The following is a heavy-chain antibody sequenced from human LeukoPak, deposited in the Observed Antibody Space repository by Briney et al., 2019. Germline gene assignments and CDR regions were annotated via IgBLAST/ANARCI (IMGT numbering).Heavy chain of an antibody. Sequence: GGPLKLSCAPSGFTFSNYWMTWIRQAPGKGLEWVANINQVGNDKYYVDSVKGRLTISRDNTKSSVFLQMNSLRAEDTAVYYCAVTRTRGDHWGQGTLVTVSS. CDR1: GFTFSNYW. CDR2: INQVGNDK. D-gene: IGHD3-10*01. CDR3: AVTRTRGDH. J-gene: IGHJ4*02. V-gene: IGHV3-7*03.